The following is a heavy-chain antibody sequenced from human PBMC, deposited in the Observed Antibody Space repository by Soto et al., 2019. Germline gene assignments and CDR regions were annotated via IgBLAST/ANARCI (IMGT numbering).Heavy chain of an antibody. D-gene: IGHD6-13*01. J-gene: IGHJ6*02. CDR1: GFTFSSYA. CDR3: AKDRAAAGSYGMDV. CDR2: ISGSGGST. V-gene: IGHV3-23*01. Sequence: DVQLLESGGGLVQPGGSLRLSCAASGFTFSSYAMKYVRQAPGKGLEWVSAISGSGGSTYYADSVKGRFTISRDNSRNTLYRQMNSLRAEDTAVYYCAKDRAAAGSYGMDVWGQGTTVTVCS.